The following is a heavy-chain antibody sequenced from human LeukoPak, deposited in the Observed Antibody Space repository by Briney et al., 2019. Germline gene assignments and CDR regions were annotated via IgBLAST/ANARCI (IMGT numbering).Heavy chain of an antibody. J-gene: IGHJ5*02. V-gene: IGHV3-23*01. CDR3: AKPPGLRRLDP. D-gene: IGHD5-12*01. CDR1: GLTFDDYA. Sequence: GGSLRLSCAASGLTFDDYAMNWVRQAPGKGLAWVSGINNSGGSTYYADSVKGRFTISRDNSKNTLYLQMNSLRAEDTAVYYCAKPPGLRRLDPWGQGTLVTVSS. CDR2: INNSGGST.